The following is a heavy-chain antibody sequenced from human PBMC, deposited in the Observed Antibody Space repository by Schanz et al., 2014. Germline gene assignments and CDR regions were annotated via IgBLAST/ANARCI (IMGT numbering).Heavy chain of an antibody. J-gene: IGHJ6*02. CDR3: AREYYYGPGRNYYGMDV. CDR1: GYTFTRSG. D-gene: IGHD3-10*01. CDR2: IGGSDGNT. V-gene: IGHV1-18*01. Sequence: QIQLVQSGAEVKKPGASVKVSCKASGYTFTRSGISWVRQAPGQGLEWMGWIGGSDGNTNFAQKFQGRVTMTTDTSTSTVYMELRSLTSDDSAVYYCAREYYYGPGRNYYGMDVWGQGTTVTVSS.